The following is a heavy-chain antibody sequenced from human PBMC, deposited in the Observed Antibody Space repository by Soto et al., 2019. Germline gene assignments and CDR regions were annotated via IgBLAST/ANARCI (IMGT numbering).Heavy chain of an antibody. D-gene: IGHD2-15*01. CDR2: INSDGSST. Sequence: AGGSLRLSCAASGFTFSSYWMHWVRQAPGKGLVWVSRINSDGSSTSYADSVKGRFTISRDNAKNTLYLQMNSLRAEDTAVYYCARRKGGYYYYYGMDVWGQGTTVTVSS. J-gene: IGHJ6*02. CDR3: ARRKGGYYYYYGMDV. V-gene: IGHV3-74*01. CDR1: GFTFSSYW.